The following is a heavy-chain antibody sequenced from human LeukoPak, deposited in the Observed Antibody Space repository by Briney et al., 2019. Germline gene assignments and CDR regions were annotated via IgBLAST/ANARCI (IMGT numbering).Heavy chain of an antibody. V-gene: IGHV3-23*01. CDR2: STSSGNT. CDR1: GFTFSSYA. D-gene: IGHD4-17*01. J-gene: IGHJ3*02. Sequence: GGSLRLSCAASGFTFSSYAMSWVRQAPGKGLEWVSVSTSSGNTYYVDSVKGRFTISRDNSKNTLYLQMNSLRAEDTAVYYCAKVRIYGDYAFDIWGQGTMVTVSS. CDR3: AKVRIYGDYAFDI.